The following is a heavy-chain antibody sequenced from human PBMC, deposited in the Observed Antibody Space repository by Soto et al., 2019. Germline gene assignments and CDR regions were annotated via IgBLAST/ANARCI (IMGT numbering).Heavy chain of an antibody. CDR3: ARMGWGRAARPENYYYYGMDV. D-gene: IGHD6-6*01. V-gene: IGHV1-69*01. CDR1: GGTFSSYA. Sequence: QVQLVQSGAEVKKPGSSVKVSCKASGGTFSSYAISWVRQAPGQGLEWMGGIIPIFGTANYAQKFQGRVTITADESTSTAYMELSSLRAEDTAVYYCARMGWGRAARPENYYYYGMDVWGQGTTVTVSS. J-gene: IGHJ6*02. CDR2: IIPIFGTA.